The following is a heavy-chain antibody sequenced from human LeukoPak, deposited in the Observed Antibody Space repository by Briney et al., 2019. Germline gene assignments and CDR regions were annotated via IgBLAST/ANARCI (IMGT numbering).Heavy chain of an antibody. V-gene: IGHV3-7*01. J-gene: IGHJ3*02. CDR3: ARDGFCSTTSCYTTADAFDI. CDR2: INQDGSEK. Sequence: PGGSLRLSCAASGFTFSSYRMSWVRQAPGKGLEWVANINQDGSEKYYVDSVKGRFTISRDNAKKSLYLQMNSLRAEDTAVYFCARDGFCSTTSCYTTADAFDIWGQGTMVTVSS. D-gene: IGHD2-2*02. CDR1: GFTFSSYR.